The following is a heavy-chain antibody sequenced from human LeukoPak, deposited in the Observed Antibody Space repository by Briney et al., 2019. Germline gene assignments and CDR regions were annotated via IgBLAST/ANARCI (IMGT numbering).Heavy chain of an antibody. Sequence: PGGSLRLSCAASGFTFSSYAMHWVRQAPGKGLEWVAVISYDGSNKYYADSVKGRFTISRDNSKNTLYLQMNSLRAEDTAVYYCAKASQRWLQLYYFDYWGQGTLVTVSS. J-gene: IGHJ4*02. CDR3: AKASQRWLQLYYFDY. D-gene: IGHD5-24*01. CDR2: ISYDGSNK. V-gene: IGHV3-30-3*01. CDR1: GFTFSSYA.